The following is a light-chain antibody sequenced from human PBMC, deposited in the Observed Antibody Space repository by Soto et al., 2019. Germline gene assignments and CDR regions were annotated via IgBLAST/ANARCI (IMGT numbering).Light chain of an antibody. Sequence: QSDLTQPPSASGSPGQSLTISCTGTSSDVGGYNYVSWYQQHPGKAPKLMIYEVSKRSSGVPDRFSGSKSGNTASLTVSELQADDEADYYCSSYAGSNSVLFGGGTKLTVL. CDR2: EVS. V-gene: IGLV2-8*01. CDR1: SSDVGGYNY. CDR3: SSYAGSNSVL. J-gene: IGLJ2*01.